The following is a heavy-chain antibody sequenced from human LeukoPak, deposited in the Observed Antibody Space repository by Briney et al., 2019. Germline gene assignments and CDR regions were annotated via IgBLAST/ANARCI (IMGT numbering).Heavy chain of an antibody. CDR1: GVTFSAYS. CDR3: AKPVRGSNRPYYFDY. J-gene: IGHJ4*02. D-gene: IGHD3-16*01. CDR2: ISSSGSTL. Sequence: GGSLRLSCAASGVTFSAYSMNWVRQAPGKGLEWVSSISSSGSTLSYADSVKGRFTISRDNAKKSLFLQMNSLRAEDTAVYYCAKPVRGSNRPYYFDYWGQGTLVTVSS. V-gene: IGHV3-48*01.